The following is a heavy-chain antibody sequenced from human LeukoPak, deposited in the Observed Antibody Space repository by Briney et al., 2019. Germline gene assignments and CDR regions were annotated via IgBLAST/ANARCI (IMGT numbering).Heavy chain of an antibody. CDR1: GGSISSYY. J-gene: IGHJ4*02. Sequence: PSETLSLTCTVSGGSISSYYWSWIRQPPGKGLEWIGYIYYSGSTNYNPSLKSRVTISVDTSKNQFSLKLSSVTAADTAVYYCARLAPSHRIDYWGQGTLVTVSS. CDR3: ARLAPSHRIDY. CDR2: IYYSGST. V-gene: IGHV4-59*08.